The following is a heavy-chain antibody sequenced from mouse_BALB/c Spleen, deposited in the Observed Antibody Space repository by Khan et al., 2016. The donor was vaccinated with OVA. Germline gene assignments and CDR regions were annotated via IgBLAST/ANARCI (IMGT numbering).Heavy chain of an antibody. CDR2: INPSNGYT. J-gene: IGHJ3*01. V-gene: IGHV1-4*01. CDR3: VRDGADHRNDGWFAY. Sequence: QVQLQQSGAELARPGASVKMSCTASGYTFTSYTIHWIKLRPGQGLEWIGFINPSNGYTNYNQKFKDKATLTADKSSTTVYMQLSRLTSDDSAVYNCVRDGADHRNDGWFAYWGQGTLVTVSA. CDR1: GYTFTSYT. D-gene: IGHD2-12*01.